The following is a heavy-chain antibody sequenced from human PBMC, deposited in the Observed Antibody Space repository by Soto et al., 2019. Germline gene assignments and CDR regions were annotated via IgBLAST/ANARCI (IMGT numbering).Heavy chain of an antibody. J-gene: IGHJ4*02. CDR2: ISGSGGST. CDR3: AKDFHYDFWSGQN. D-gene: IGHD3-3*01. V-gene: IGHV3-23*01. Sequence: PGGSLRLSCAASGFTFSSYAMSWVRQAPGKGLEWVSAISGSGGSTYYADSVKGRFTISRDNSKNTLYLQMNSLRVGDTAVYYCAKDFHYDFWSGQNWGQGTLVTVSS. CDR1: GFTFSSYA.